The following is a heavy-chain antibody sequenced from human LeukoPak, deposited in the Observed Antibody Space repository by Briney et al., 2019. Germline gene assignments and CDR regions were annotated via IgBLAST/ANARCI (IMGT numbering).Heavy chain of an antibody. CDR3: AKARYCSNTSCTRSFDY. D-gene: IGHD2-2*01. CDR1: GFTFDDYA. CDR2: ISWNSGSI. V-gene: IGHV3-9*01. J-gene: IGHJ4*02. Sequence: GRSLRLSCAASGFTFDDYAMHWVRQAPGKGLEWVSGISWNSGSIGYADSVKGRFTISGDNAKNSLYLQMNSLRAEDTALYYCAKARYCSNTSCTRSFDYWGQGTLVTVSS.